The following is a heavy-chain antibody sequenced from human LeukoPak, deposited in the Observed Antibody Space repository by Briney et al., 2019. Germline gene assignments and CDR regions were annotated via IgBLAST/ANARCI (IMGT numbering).Heavy chain of an antibody. CDR1: GGSISSGGYY. CDR3: ARGGYSYGMWAFDI. D-gene: IGHD5-18*01. V-gene: IGHV4-31*03. Sequence: SQTLSLTCTVSGGSISSGGYYWSWIRQHPGRCLEWIGYIYYSGSTYYNPSLKSRVTISVDTSKNQFSLKLSSVTAADTAVYYCARGGYSYGMWAFDIWGQGTMVTVSS. J-gene: IGHJ3*02. CDR2: IYYSGST.